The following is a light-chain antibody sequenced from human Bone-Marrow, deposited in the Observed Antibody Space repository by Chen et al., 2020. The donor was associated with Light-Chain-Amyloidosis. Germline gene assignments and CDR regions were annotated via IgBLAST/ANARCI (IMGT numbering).Light chain of an antibody. J-gene: IGKJ1*01. CDR3: QQYGNSPCT. Sequence: EIVLTQSPGNLSLSPGERATLSCRASQSVSSTYLAWYQQKPGQAPRLLIYGASSRATGIPDRFSGSGSGTDFTLTISRLEPEDFAVYNCQQYGNSPCTFGQGTKVEIK. V-gene: IGKV3-20*01. CDR2: GAS. CDR1: QSVSSTY.